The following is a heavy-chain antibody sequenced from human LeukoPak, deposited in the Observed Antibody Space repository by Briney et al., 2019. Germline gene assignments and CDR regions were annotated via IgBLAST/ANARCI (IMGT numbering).Heavy chain of an antibody. Sequence: PSETLSLTCAVYGRSFSGYDWSWIRQPPGKGLEWVSAISGSGGSTYYADSVKGRFTISRDNSKNTLYLQMNSLRAEDTAVYYCANPNHSSGSSQDYWGQGTLVTVSS. V-gene: IGHV3-23*01. CDR3: ANPNHSSGSSQDY. D-gene: IGHD6-19*01. CDR2: ISGSGGST. J-gene: IGHJ4*02. CDR1: GRSFSGYD.